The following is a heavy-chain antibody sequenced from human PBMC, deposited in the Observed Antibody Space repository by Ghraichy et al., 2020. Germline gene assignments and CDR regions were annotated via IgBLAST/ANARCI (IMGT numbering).Heavy chain of an antibody. V-gene: IGHV3-7*03. D-gene: IGHD6-13*01. Sequence: GESLNISCAASGFTFSNYWMTWVRQAPGKGLEWVANIKQYGSDKYYVDAVKGRFTISRDNARNSLSLQMNSLRAEDTSIYYCAREPGSSWYPDYWGQGTLVTVSS. CDR3: AREPGSSWYPDY. CDR1: GFTFSNYW. J-gene: IGHJ4*02. CDR2: IKQYGSDK.